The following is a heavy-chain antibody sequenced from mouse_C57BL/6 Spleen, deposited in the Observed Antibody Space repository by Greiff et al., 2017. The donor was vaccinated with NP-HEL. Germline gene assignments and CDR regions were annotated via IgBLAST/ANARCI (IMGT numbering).Heavy chain of an antibody. CDR1: GYAFSSSW. D-gene: IGHD2-4*01. Sequence: QVQLQQSGPELVKPGASVKISCKASGYAFSSSWMNWVKQRPGKGLEWIGRIYPGDGDTNYNGKFKGKATLTADKSSSTAYMQLSSLTSEDSAVYFCAKGRYYDYPWFAYWGQGTLVTVSA. J-gene: IGHJ3*01. CDR3: AKGRYYDYPWFAY. CDR2: IYPGDGDT. V-gene: IGHV1-82*01.